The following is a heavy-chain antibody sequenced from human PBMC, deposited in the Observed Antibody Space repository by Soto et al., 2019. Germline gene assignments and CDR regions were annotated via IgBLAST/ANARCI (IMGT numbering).Heavy chain of an antibody. CDR3: ARDGATQMWRPGYVDL. CDR1: GFTFSNYA. D-gene: IGHD2-21*01. J-gene: IGHJ2*01. V-gene: IGHV3-30-3*01. CDR2: VSHDGNNQ. Sequence: QVQLVESGGGVVQPGRSLRLSCAVSGFTFSNYAMHWVRQAPGKGLEWVAIVSHDGNNQYYADSAKGRFTISRDNSENTLYLQMNSLRTEDTAVFYCARDGATQMWRPGYVDLWGRGTLVTVSS.